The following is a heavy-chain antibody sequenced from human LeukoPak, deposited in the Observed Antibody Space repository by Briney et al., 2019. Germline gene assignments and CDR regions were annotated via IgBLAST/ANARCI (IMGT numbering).Heavy chain of an antibody. J-gene: IGHJ4*02. V-gene: IGHV3-74*01. CDR3: ASSLITGTTAFN. CDR1: GFTFSSYW. D-gene: IGHD1-7*01. CDR2: INTDGRST. Sequence: GGSLRLSCAASGFTFSSYWMHWVRQAPGKGLVWVSRINTDGRSTSYADSVKGRFTISRDNAKNTLYLQMKSLRAEDTAVYYCASSLITGTTAFNWGQGTLVTVSS.